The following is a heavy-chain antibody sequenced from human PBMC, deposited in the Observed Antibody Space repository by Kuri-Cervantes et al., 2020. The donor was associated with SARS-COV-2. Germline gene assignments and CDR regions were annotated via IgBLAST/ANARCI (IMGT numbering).Heavy chain of an antibody. J-gene: IGHJ4*02. V-gene: IGHV4-59*01. D-gene: IGHD2-15*01. CDR3: ARGECSGGSCYSFDY. CDR2: IYYSGST. Sequence: GSLRLSCTVSGGSISSYYWSWIRQPPGKGLEWIGYIYYSGSTNYNPSLKSRVTISVDTSKNQFSLKLGSVTAADTAVYYCARGECSGGSCYSFDYWGQRTLVTVSS. CDR1: GGSISSYY.